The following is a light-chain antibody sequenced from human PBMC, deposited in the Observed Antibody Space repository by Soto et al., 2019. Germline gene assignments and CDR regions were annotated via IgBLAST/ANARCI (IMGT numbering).Light chain of an antibody. CDR3: CSYAGSSTWV. CDR1: NSDVRSYNL. J-gene: IGLJ3*02. CDR2: EGS. Sequence: QSALTQPASVSGSPGQSITISCTGTNSDVRSYNLVSWYQQHPGKAPKLLIYEGSKRPSGVSNRFSGSKSGNTASLTISGLQAEDEADYYCCSYAGSSTWVFGGGTMLTVL. V-gene: IGLV2-23*01.